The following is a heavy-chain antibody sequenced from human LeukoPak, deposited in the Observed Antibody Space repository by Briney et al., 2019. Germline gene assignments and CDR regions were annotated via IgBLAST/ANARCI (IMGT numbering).Heavy chain of an antibody. CDR3: ARDASLGSVGRRFDP. CDR1: GIAFSGYS. V-gene: IGHV3-21*01. J-gene: IGHJ5*02. D-gene: IGHD1-26*01. CDR2: ISSSRTYI. Sequence: KPGGTLRLSCEASGIAFSGYSMNWVRQAPGGSLEWVSSISSSRTYIYYADSVKGRFTVSRDNAKNSLYLQMNGLRAEDTAVYYCARDASLGSVGRRFDPRGQGTRVTVSS.